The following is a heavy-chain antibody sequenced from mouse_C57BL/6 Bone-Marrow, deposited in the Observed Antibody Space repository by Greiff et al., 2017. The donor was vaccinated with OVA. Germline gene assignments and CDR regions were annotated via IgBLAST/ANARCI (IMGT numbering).Heavy chain of an antibody. V-gene: IGHV5-4*01. Sequence: EVKLVESGGGLVKPGGSLKLSCAASGFTFSSYAMSWVRQTPEKRLEWVATISDGGSYTYYPDTVKGRFTISRDNAKNNLYLQMSHLKSEDTAMYYCAREGESRHPAYWGQGTLVTVSA. D-gene: IGHD1-2*01. CDR2: ISDGGSYT. J-gene: IGHJ3*01. CDR1: GFTFSSYA. CDR3: AREGESRHPAY.